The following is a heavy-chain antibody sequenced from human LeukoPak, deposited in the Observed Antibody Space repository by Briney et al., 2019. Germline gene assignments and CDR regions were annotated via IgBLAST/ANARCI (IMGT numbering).Heavy chain of an antibody. CDR3: ARGHYGDYSEYYFDY. CDR2: IWYDGSNK. Sequence: GGSLRLSCAASGFTFSSYGMHWVRQAPGKGLEWVAVIWYDGSNKYYADSVKGRFTISRDNSKNTLYLQMNSLRAEDTAVYYCARGHYGDYSEYYFDYWGQGTLVTVSS. J-gene: IGHJ4*02. CDR1: GFTFSSYG. V-gene: IGHV3-33*08. D-gene: IGHD4-17*01.